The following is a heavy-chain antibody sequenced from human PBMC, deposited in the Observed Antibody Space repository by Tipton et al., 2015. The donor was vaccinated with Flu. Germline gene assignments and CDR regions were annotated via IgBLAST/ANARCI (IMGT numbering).Heavy chain of an antibody. D-gene: IGHD4/OR15-4a*01. Sequence: TLSLTCAVSGYSISNGYYWGWIRQPPGKGLEWIGSIDQSGNTFYNPSLRSRVTISVDTSKNQFSLKLNSVSAADTAVYYCARLTTRTYCPDFWGQGTLVTVSS. CDR3: ARLTTRTYCPDF. CDR2: IDQSGNT. J-gene: IGHJ4*02. V-gene: IGHV4-38-2*01. CDR1: GYSISNGYY.